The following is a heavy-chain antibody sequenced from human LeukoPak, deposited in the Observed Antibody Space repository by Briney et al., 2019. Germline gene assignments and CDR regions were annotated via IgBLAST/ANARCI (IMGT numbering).Heavy chain of an antibody. CDR1: GYTFTGYY. V-gene: IGHV1-2*02. Sequence: GASVKVSCKASGYTFTGYYMHWVRQAPGQGLEWMGWINPNSGGTNYAQKFQGRVTMTEDTSTDTAYMELSSLRSEDTAVYYCATSHYGSGSYNYWGQGTLVTVSS. CDR3: ATSHYGSGSYNY. CDR2: INPNSGGT. J-gene: IGHJ4*02. D-gene: IGHD3-10*01.